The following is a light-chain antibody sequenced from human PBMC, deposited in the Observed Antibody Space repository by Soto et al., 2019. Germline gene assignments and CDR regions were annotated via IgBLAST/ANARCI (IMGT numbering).Light chain of an antibody. V-gene: IGKV3-20*01. CDR1: QSVTNSF. CDR2: GAS. J-gene: IGKJ5*01. CDR3: QHFRA. Sequence: VMAQSPGTLSLSPGQRATLSCRASQSVTNSFLAWYQQKPGQAPRLLIYGASRRATGIPDRFTGSGSGTDFTLTISRLEPEDFVLYYCQHFRAFGQGTRLEIK.